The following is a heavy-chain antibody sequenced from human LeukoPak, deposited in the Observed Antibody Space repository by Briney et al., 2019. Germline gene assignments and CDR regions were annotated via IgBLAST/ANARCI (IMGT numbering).Heavy chain of an antibody. CDR1: GFTFNTYA. Sequence: GGSLRLSCEASGFTFNTYAMNWVRQAPGKGLEGVSYISSTGTIMYYADSVKGRFTISRDNAKNSLYLQMNSLRAEDTAVYYCVRVFDNWGQGTLVTVSS. J-gene: IGHJ4*02. CDR2: ISSTGTIM. CDR3: VRVFDN. V-gene: IGHV3-48*01.